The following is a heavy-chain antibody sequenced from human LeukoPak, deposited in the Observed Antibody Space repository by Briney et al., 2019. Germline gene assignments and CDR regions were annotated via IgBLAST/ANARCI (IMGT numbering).Heavy chain of an antibody. CDR2: ISSSGSTI. CDR3: ARDLEAVAGYFDY. Sequence: GGSLRLSCAASGFTFSDYYMSWIRQAPGKWLEWVSYISSSGSTIYYADSVKGRFTISRDNAKNSLYLQMNSLRAEDTAVYYCARDLEAVAGYFDYWGQGTLVTVSS. D-gene: IGHD6-19*01. CDR1: GFTFSDYY. J-gene: IGHJ4*02. V-gene: IGHV3-11*01.